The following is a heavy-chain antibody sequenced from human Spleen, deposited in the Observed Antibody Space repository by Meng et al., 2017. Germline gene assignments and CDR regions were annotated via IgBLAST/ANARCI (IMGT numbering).Heavy chain of an antibody. J-gene: IGHJ4*02. V-gene: IGHV3-74*01. CDR2: IHSEGSST. D-gene: IGHD6-13*01. Sequence: GESLKISCAASGFTFSNYWMHWVRQAPGKGLVWVSRIHSEGSSTRYADSVKGRFTISRDNAKNTLYLQMNSLRAEDTGVYYCAREGAATADYWAQGTLVTVS. CDR1: GFTFSNYW. CDR3: AREGAATADY.